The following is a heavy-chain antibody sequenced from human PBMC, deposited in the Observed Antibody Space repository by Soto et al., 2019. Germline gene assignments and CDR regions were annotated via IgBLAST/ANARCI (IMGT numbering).Heavy chain of an antibody. CDR2: ISSSSSTI. D-gene: IGHD1-26*01. CDR1: GFTFSSYS. J-gene: IGHJ3*02. V-gene: IGHV3-48*04. CDR3: ARGLIVGARRLGGHAFDI. Sequence: GGSLRLSCAASGFTFSSYSMNWVRQAPGKGLEWVSYISSSSSTIYYADSVKGRFTISRDNAKNSLYLQMNSLRAEDTAVYYCARGLIVGARRLGGHAFDIWGQGTMVTVSS.